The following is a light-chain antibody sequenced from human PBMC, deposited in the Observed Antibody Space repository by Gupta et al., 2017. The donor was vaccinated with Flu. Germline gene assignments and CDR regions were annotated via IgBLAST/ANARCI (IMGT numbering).Light chain of an antibody. Sequence: EIVLTQSPGTLSLSPGERATLSCRASQSLSANFLAWYQQKPGQAPRLLMYGSPSRATGIPDRFSGRGSGTDFTLTISRREPEDAAVYYCQRHGGSPKWAFGQGTKVEIK. CDR1: QSLSANF. J-gene: IGKJ1*01. CDR2: GSP. CDR3: QRHGGSPKWA. V-gene: IGKV3-20*01.